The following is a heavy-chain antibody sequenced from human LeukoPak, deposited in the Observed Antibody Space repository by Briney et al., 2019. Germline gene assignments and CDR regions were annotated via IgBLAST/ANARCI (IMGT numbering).Heavy chain of an antibody. CDR3: ARAGFVVDYGSGPMFN. V-gene: IGHV3-53*01. J-gene: IGHJ4*02. D-gene: IGHD3-10*01. CDR1: GFTVSSNY. CDR2: FYSGGST. Sequence: GGSLRLSCAASGFTVSSNYMSWVRQAPGKGLEWVSVFYSGGSTYYADSVKGRFTISRDNSKNTLYLQMNSLRAEDTAVYYCARAGFVVDYGSGPMFNWGQGTLVTVSS.